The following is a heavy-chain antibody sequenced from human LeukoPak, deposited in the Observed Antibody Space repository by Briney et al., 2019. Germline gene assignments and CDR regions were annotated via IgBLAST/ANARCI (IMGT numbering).Heavy chain of an antibody. V-gene: IGHV4-59*01. Sequence: PSETLSLTCTVSGGSISSYYWSWIRQPPGKGLEWIGYIYYSGSTNYNPSLKSRVTISVDTSKNQFSLKLSSVTAADTAVYYCARVSPPTRRLQTTGAFDIWGQGTMVTVSS. CDR2: IYYSGST. D-gene: IGHD5-24*01. J-gene: IGHJ3*02. CDR3: ARVSPPTRRLQTTGAFDI. CDR1: GGSISSYY.